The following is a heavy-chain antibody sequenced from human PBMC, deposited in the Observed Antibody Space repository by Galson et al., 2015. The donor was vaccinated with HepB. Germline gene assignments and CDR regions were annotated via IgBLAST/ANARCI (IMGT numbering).Heavy chain of an antibody. CDR3: ARTESGSYLS. J-gene: IGHJ5*02. CDR2: INHSGST. Sequence: ETLSLTCAVYGGSFSGYYWSWIRQPPGKGLEWIGEINHSGSTNYNPSLKSRVTISVDTSKNQFSLKLSSVTAADTAVYYCARTESGSYLSWGQGTLVTVSS. D-gene: IGHD1-26*01. CDR1: GGSFSGYY. V-gene: IGHV4-34*01.